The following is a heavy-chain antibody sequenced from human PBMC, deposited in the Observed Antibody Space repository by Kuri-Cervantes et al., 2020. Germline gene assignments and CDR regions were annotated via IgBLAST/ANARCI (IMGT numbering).Heavy chain of an antibody. J-gene: IGHJ4*02. Sequence: GSLRLSCTVSGGSISSYYWSWIRQPPGKGLEWIGYIYYSGSTNYNPSLKSRVTISVDTSKNQFSVKLSSVTAADTAMYYCARGSGWYGYWGQGTLVTVSS. D-gene: IGHD6-19*01. CDR2: IYYSGST. CDR1: GGSISSYY. CDR3: ARGSGWYGY. V-gene: IGHV4-59*13.